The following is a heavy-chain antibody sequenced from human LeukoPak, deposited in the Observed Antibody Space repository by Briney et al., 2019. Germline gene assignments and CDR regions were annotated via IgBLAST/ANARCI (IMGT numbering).Heavy chain of an antibody. CDR1: GFTFSSYW. Sequence: GGSLRLSCAASGFTFSSYWMNWARQAPGKGLEWVASINHNGNVNYYVDSVKGRFTISRNNAKNSLYLQMSNLRAEDTAVYFCARGGGLDVWGQGATVTVSS. CDR2: INHNGNVN. J-gene: IGHJ6*02. CDR3: ARGGGLDV. D-gene: IGHD3-16*01. V-gene: IGHV3-7*03.